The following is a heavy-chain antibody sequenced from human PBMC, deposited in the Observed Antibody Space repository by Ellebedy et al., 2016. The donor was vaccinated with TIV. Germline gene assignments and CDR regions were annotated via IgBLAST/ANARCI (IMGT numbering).Heavy chain of an antibody. CDR3: ARELVVRGVSGYYYGMDV. D-gene: IGHD3-10*01. CDR1: GYTFTSYY. J-gene: IGHJ6*02. Sequence: AASVKVSCKASGYTFTSYYMHWVRQAPGQGLEWMGGIIPIFGTANYAQKFQGRVTITADESTSTAYMELSSLRSEDTAVYYCARELVVRGVSGYYYGMDVWGQGTTVTVSS. CDR2: IIPIFGTA. V-gene: IGHV1-69*13.